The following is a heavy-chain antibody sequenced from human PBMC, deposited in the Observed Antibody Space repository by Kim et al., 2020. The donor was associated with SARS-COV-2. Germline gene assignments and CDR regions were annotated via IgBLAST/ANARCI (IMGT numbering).Heavy chain of an antibody. Sequence: ASVNVSCKASGYTFTSYYMHWVRQAPGQGLEWMGIINPSGGSTSYAQKFQGRVTMTRDTSTSTDYMELSSLRSEDTAVDYCARVVIEDYDILTGSYNWDGMDVRSMYVWRQGTTVTVSS. CDR3: ARVVIEDYDILTGSYNWDGMDVRSMYV. J-gene: IGHJ6*02. D-gene: IGHD3-9*01. CDR2: INPSGGST. V-gene: IGHV1-46*01. CDR1: GYTFTSYY.